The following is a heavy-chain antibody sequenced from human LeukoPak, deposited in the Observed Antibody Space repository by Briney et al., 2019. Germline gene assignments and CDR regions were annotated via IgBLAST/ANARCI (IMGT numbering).Heavy chain of an antibody. D-gene: IGHD3-10*01. CDR3: AKKWRGSGSYYGDY. J-gene: IGHJ4*02. V-gene: IGHV3-23*01. CDR2: ISGSGGST. Sequence: PGGSLRLSCADSGFTFSSYGMSWVRQAPGKGLEWVSAISGSGGSTYYADSVKGRFTISRDNSKNTLYLQMNSLRAEDTAVYYCAKKWRGSGSYYGDYWGQGILVSVSS. CDR1: GFTFSSYG.